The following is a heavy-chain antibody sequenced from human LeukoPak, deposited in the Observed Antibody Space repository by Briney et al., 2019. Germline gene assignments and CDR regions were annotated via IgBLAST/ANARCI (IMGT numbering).Heavy chain of an antibody. D-gene: IGHD1-26*01. CDR3: ARDGAQGSFDY. Sequence: PSETLSLTCAVSGGSISSSNWWSWIRQHPGKGLEWIGYIYYSGSTYYNPSLKSRVTISVDTSKNQFSLKLSSVTAADTAVYYCARDGAQGSFDYWGQGTLVTVSS. CDR2: IYYSGST. J-gene: IGHJ4*02. CDR1: GGSISSSNW. V-gene: IGHV4-31*11.